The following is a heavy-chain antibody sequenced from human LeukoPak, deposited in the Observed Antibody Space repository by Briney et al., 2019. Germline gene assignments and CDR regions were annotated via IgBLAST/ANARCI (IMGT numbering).Heavy chain of an antibody. CDR1: GFAFSSYA. CDR3: AKTRTAMVSSIDY. Sequence: GGSLRLSCAASGFAFSSYAMSWVRQAPGKGLEWVSAISGSGGSTYYADSVKGRFTISRDNSKNTLYLQMNSLRAEDTAVYYCAKTRTAMVSSIDYWGQGTLVTVSS. V-gene: IGHV3-23*01. CDR2: ISGSGGST. D-gene: IGHD5-18*01. J-gene: IGHJ4*02.